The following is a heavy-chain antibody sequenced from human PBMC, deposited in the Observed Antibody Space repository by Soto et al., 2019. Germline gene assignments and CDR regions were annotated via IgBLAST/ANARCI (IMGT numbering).Heavy chain of an antibody. Sequence: SETLSLTCAVYGGSFSGYYWSWIRQPPGKGLEWIGEINHSGSTNYNPSLKSRVTISVDTSKNQFSLKLSSVTAADTAVYYCAGRSSSDDYHYYGMDVWGQGTTVTVSS. V-gene: IGHV4-34*01. CDR1: GGSFSGYY. CDR2: INHSGST. J-gene: IGHJ6*02. CDR3: AGRSSSDDYHYYGMDV. D-gene: IGHD6-6*01.